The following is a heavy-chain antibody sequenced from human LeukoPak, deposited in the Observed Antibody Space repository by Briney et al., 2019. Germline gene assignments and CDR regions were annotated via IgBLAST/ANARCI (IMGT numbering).Heavy chain of an antibody. V-gene: IGHV4-61*02. CDR1: GGSISSGNYY. D-gene: IGHD4-17*01. CDR2: IHTSGST. Sequence: PSETLSLTCTVSGGSISSGNYYWSWIRQPAGKGLEWTGRIHTSGSTNYNPSLQSRVTISVDTSKNQFSLKLSSVTAADTAVYYCARLPSTTVGGWYFDLWGRGTLVTVSS. J-gene: IGHJ2*01. CDR3: ARLPSTTVGGWYFDL.